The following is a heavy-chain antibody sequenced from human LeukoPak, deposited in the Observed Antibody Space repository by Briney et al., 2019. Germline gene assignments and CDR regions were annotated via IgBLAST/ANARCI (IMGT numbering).Heavy chain of an antibody. Sequence: SETLSLTCTVSGGSISSYYWSWIRQPPGKGLEWIGEINHSGSTNYNPSLKSRVTISVDTSKNQFSLKLSSVTAADTAVYYCARHPLVAGATYYFDYWGQGTLVTVSS. CDR1: GGSISSYY. D-gene: IGHD2-15*01. CDR3: ARHPLVAGATYYFDY. V-gene: IGHV4-34*01. J-gene: IGHJ4*02. CDR2: INHSGST.